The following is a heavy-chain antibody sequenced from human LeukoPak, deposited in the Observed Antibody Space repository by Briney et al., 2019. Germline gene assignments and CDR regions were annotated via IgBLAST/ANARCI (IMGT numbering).Heavy chain of an antibody. V-gene: IGHV3-23*01. D-gene: IGHD6-19*01. CDR2: ISGSGGST. CDR3: AKDLGYSSGWGDFDY. CDR1: GFTFSSYA. J-gene: IGHJ4*02. Sequence: PGGSLRLSCAASGFTFSSYAMSWVRQAPGKGLEWVSAISGSGGSTYYADSVKGRFTISRDNSMNTLYLQMNSLRAEDTAVYYCAKDLGYSSGWGDFDYWGQGTLVTVSS.